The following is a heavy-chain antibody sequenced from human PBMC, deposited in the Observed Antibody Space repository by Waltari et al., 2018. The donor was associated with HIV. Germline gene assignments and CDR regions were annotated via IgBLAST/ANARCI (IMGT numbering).Heavy chain of an antibody. V-gene: IGHV4-34*01. CDR1: GGSFRGYY. J-gene: IGHJ4*01. Sequence: QEQLQQWGAGLLKPSETLSLTCAVYGGSFRGYYLNWVRQPPGKGLEWIGEINHSGTTNYNPSLKSRVTMSVDTSKRQFSLKLNSVTAADTAVYFCAYSYLTGSTLHPFWGQGTLVTVSS. D-gene: IGHD3-9*01. CDR2: INHSGTT. CDR3: AYSYLTGSTLHPF.